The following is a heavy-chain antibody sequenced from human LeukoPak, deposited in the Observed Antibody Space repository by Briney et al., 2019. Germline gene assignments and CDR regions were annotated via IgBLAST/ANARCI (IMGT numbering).Heavy chain of an antibody. CDR2: MYHSGST. CDR1: GYSISSGYY. J-gene: IGHJ4*02. V-gene: IGHV4-38-2*02. D-gene: IGHD7-27*01. Sequence: PETLSLTCTVSGYSISSGYYWGWIRQPPGKGLEWIGTMYHSGSTNYNPSLKSRVTISVDTSKNQFSLKRSSVTAADTAVYFCASGFRGDNFDYWRQGTLVSVS. CDR3: ASGFRGDNFDY.